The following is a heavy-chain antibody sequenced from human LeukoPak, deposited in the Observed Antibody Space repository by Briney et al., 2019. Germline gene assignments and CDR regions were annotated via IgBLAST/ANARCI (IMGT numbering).Heavy chain of an antibody. CDR2: IYHTGST. V-gene: IGHV4-30-2*01. CDR3: ARGAADYAKTYYFDY. D-gene: IGHD4-17*01. CDR1: GRSISSGGYS. Sequence: SETLSLTCAVSGRSISSGGYSWSWLRQPPGKGLEWIGYIYHTGSTYYNPSLKSRVTISVDRSKNQFSLKLSSVTAADTAVYYCARGAADYAKTYYFDYWGQGTLVTVSS. J-gene: IGHJ4*02.